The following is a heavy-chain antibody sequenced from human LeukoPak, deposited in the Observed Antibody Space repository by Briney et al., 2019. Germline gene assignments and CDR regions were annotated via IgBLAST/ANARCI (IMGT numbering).Heavy chain of an antibody. V-gene: IGHV3-30*03. CDR1: GFTFSSYG. J-gene: IGHJ3*02. CDR3: ASAGVILDAFDI. Sequence: GGSLRLSCAASGFTFSSYGMHWVRQAPGKGLEWVAVISYDGSNKYYADSVKGRFTISRDNSKNTLYLQMNSLRAEDTAVYYCASAGVILDAFDIWGQGTMVTVSS. D-gene: IGHD3-16*02. CDR2: ISYDGSNK.